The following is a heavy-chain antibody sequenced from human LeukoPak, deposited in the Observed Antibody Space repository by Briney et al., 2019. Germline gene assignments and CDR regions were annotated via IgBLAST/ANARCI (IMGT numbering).Heavy chain of an antibody. Sequence: ASVKVSCKVSGYTLTELSMHWVRQAPGKGLEWMGGFDPEDGETIYAQKFQGRVTMTEDTSTDTAYMELSSLRSEDTAVYYCATDVNGGTISDYWGQGTLVTVFS. CDR2: FDPEDGET. V-gene: IGHV1-24*01. D-gene: IGHD4-23*01. J-gene: IGHJ4*02. CDR1: GYTLTELS. CDR3: ATDVNGGTISDY.